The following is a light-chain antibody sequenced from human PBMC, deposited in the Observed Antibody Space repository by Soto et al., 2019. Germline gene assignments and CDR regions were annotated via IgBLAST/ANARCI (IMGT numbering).Light chain of an antibody. V-gene: IGKV3-11*01. CDR3: QQRSSWPLI. J-gene: IGKJ4*01. Sequence: EIVLTQSPATLSLSPGERATLSCRASQSVGSYFAWYQQKPGQAPRLLIYDAFSRATGIPARFSGSGSGTDFTLTISSLEPEDFAVYFCQQRSSWPLIFGGGTMVEIK. CDR2: DAF. CDR1: QSVGSY.